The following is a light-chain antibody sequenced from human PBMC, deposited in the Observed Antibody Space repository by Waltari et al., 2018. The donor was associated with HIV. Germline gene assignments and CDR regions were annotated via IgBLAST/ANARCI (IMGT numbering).Light chain of an antibody. J-gene: IGLJ3*02. CDR3: AAWDASLSAWV. CDR1: SSNIGSNY. Sequence: QSVLTQPPSASGTPGQRVTISCSGSSSNIGSNYVYWYKQLPGTAPKPLIYMNNQRPSGVPDRFSGSKSGTSASLAISGLRSEDEADYYCAAWDASLSAWVFGGGTKLTVL. V-gene: IGLV1-47*01. CDR2: MNN.